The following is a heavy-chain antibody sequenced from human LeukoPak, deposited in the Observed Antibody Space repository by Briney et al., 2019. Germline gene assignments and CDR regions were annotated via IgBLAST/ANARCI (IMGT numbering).Heavy chain of an antibody. CDR2: IIQGRSEK. CDR1: GFPFSNYW. CDR3: ARGSYFDTSGYVNWYFDL. V-gene: IGHV3-7*01. J-gene: IGHJ2*01. D-gene: IGHD3-22*01. Sequence: GGSLRLSCAASGFPFSNYWMTWVRQAPGKGLEWVASIIQGRSEKYYVESVKGRFTISRDNAKNSLYLQMNSLRAEDTTVYYCARGSYFDTSGYVNWYFDLWGRGTLVTVSS.